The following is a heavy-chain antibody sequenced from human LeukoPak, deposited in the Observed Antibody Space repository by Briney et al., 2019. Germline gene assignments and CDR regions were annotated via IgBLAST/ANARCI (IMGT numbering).Heavy chain of an antibody. J-gene: IGHJ3*02. D-gene: IGHD6-19*01. CDR3: AREGPSGWYDAFDI. V-gene: IGHV6-1*01. CDR2: TYYRSKWYN. Sequence: SQTLSLTCAISGDSVSSNSAAWNWIRQSQSRGLEWLGRTYYRSKWYNDYAVSVKSRITINPDTSKNQFSLQLNSVTPEDTAVYYCAREGPSGWYDAFDIWGQGTMVTVSS. CDR1: GDSVSSNSAA.